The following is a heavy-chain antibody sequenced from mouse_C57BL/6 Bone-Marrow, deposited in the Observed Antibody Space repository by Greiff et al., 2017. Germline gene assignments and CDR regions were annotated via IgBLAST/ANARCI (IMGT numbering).Heavy chain of an antibody. CDR1: GYTFTSYW. Sequence: QVQLQQPGAELVKPGASVKLSCKASGYTFTSYWMHWVKQRPGQGLEWIGMIYPNSGSTNYNEKFKSKATLTVDKSSSTAYMQLSDLTSEDSAVYYCSRPLLTGDCWGQGATLAVST. J-gene: IGHJ2*01. D-gene: IGHD4-1*01. CDR3: SRPLLTGDC. V-gene: IGHV1-64*01. CDR2: IYPNSGST.